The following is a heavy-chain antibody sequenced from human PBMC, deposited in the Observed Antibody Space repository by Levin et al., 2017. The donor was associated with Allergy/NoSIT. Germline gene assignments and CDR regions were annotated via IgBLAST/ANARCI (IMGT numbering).Heavy chain of an antibody. J-gene: IGHJ4*02. V-gene: IGHV3-74*01. CDR1: GFTFSSHW. Sequence: PGGSLRLSCVASGFTFSSHWMHWVRQAPGKGLVWVARINGDGSRTSYADSVKGRFTISRDNTRNTMYLQMNSLRAEDTAVYYCARVGATFYYGAYYFDYWGQGTLVTVSS. D-gene: IGHD3-10*01. CDR3: ARVGATFYYGAYYFDY. CDR2: INGDGSRT.